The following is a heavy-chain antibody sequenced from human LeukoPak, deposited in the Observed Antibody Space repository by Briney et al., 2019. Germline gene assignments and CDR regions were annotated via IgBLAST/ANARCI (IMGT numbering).Heavy chain of an antibody. V-gene: IGHV4-31*03. J-gene: IGHJ5*02. Sequence: PSETLSLTCTVPGGSISSGGYYWSWIRQHPGKGLEWIGYIYYSGSTYYNPSLKSRVTISVDTSKNQFSLKLSSVTAADTAVYYCARVDIVATPNWFDPWGQGTLVTVSS. CDR1: GGSISSGGYY. CDR3: ARVDIVATPNWFDP. D-gene: IGHD5-12*01. CDR2: IYYSGST.